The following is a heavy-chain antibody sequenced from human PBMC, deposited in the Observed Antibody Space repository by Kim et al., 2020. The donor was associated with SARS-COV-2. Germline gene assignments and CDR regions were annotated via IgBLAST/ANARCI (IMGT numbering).Heavy chain of an antibody. D-gene: IGHD2-2*01. V-gene: IGHV4-59*01. CDR3: ARDRAGCSSTSCYPQPWFDP. Sequence: SETLSLTCTVSGGSISSYYWSWIRQPPGKGLEWIGYIYYSGSTNYNPSLKSRVTISVDTSKNQFSLKLSSVTAADTAVYYCARDRAGCSSTSCYPQPWFDPWGQGTLVTVSS. CDR1: GGSISSYY. CDR2: IYYSGST. J-gene: IGHJ5*02.